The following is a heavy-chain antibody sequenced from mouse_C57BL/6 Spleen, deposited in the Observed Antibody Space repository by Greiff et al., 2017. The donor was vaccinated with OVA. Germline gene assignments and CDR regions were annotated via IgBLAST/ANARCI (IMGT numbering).Heavy chain of an antibody. CDR3: ARGTTVVGEFPFAY. V-gene: IGHV1-9*01. D-gene: IGHD1-1*01. Sequence: VMLVESGAELMKPGASVKLSCKATGYTFTGYWIEWVKQRPGHGLEWIGEILPGSGSTNYNEKFKGKATFTADTSSNTAYMQLSSLTTEDSAIYYCARGTTVVGEFPFAYWGQGTLVTVSA. J-gene: IGHJ3*01. CDR2: ILPGSGST. CDR1: GYTFTGYW.